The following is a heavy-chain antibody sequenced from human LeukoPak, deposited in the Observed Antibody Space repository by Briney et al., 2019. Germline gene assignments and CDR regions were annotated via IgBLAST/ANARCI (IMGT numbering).Heavy chain of an antibody. CDR1: GGSISSYY. CDR2: IYYSGST. Sequence: SETLSLTCTASGGSISSYYWSWIRQPPGKGLEWIGYIYYSGSTNYNPSLKSRVTISVDTSKNQFSLKLSSVTAADTAVYYCARYGIRWIQLRNDAFDIWGQGTMVTVSS. CDR3: ARYGIRWIQLRNDAFDI. D-gene: IGHD5-18*01. V-gene: IGHV4-59*08. J-gene: IGHJ3*02.